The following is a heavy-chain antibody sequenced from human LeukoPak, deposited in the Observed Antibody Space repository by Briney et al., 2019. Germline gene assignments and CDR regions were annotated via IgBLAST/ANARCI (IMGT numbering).Heavy chain of an antibody. CDR2: INGGGTGT. J-gene: IGHJ4*02. CDR1: GFIFSNSA. Sequence: GGSLRLSCAASGFIFSNSAMSWVRQAPGKGLEWVSGINGGGTGTYYAYSVRGRVTISRDNSKNTLHLDMNSVRAEDTAIYCCAKAGAIKFDFWGQGILVTVSS. D-gene: IGHD1-26*01. V-gene: IGHV3-23*01. CDR3: AKAGAIKFDF.